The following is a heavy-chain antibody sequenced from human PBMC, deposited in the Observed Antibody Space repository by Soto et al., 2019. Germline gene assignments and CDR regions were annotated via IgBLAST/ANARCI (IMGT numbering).Heavy chain of an antibody. D-gene: IGHD1-1*01. CDR1: GASISSYY. CDR2: VYYSGST. CDR3: ARDTTPSL. V-gene: IGHV4-59*01. J-gene: IGHJ1*01. Sequence: SETLSLTCTVSGASISSYYWSWIRQPPGKGLEWIGYVYYSGSTNYNPSLKSRVTISVDTSKNQFSLKLSSVTASDTAMYYCARDTTPSLWGQGTLVTVSS.